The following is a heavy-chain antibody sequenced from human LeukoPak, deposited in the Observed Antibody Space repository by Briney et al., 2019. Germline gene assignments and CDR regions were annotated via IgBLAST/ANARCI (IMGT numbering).Heavy chain of an antibody. CDR3: VTEHYFSHMDR. V-gene: IGHV3-48*03. Sequence: GGSLRLPCAARGFTFSSYEMNWVRQAPGKALEWVSYISSSWSTIYYADSVEGRYTISRDNDEHSLYLQMNSLSGEDTAVYYCVTEHYFSHMDRWGEGTTVTVSS. CDR2: ISSSWSTI. J-gene: IGHJ6*03. CDR1: GFTFSSYE.